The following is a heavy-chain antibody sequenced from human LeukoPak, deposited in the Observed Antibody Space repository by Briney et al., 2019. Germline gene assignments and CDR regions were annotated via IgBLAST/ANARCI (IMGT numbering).Heavy chain of an antibody. D-gene: IGHD1-7*01. V-gene: IGHV1-24*01. J-gene: IGHJ4*02. CDR1: GYTLTELS. CDR3: ATGPNWNYAVWDY. CDR2: FDTEDGET. Sequence: AAVKVSCKVSGYTLTELSMHWVRQPPGKGLEWMGGFDTEDGETIYAQKFQGRVTMTEDTSTDTAYMELSSLRSEDTAVYYCATGPNWNYAVWDYWGQGTLVTVSS.